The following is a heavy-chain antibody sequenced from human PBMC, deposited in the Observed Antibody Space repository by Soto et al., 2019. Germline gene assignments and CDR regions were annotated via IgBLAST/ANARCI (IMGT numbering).Heavy chain of an antibody. Sequence: EVQLVESGGDLVQPGGSLRLSCASSGFTFRSYSMNWVRQAPGKGLEWISYISSTNIIHYADSVKGRFTISRDNARNSLDLQRNSLRDEDTAVYYCARVDGDYVPIDYWGQGSLVTVSS. CDR2: ISSTNII. D-gene: IGHD4-17*01. V-gene: IGHV3-48*02. CDR3: ARVDGDYVPIDY. CDR1: GFTFRSYS. J-gene: IGHJ4*02.